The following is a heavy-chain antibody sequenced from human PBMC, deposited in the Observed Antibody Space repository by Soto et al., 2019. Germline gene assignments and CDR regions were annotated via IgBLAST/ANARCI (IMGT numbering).Heavy chain of an antibody. J-gene: IGHJ4*02. Sequence: SETLALTCTVSSGSISSEYWSWIRQPPGKGLEWIGYIYYSGSTNYNPSLKSRVTISVDTSKNQFSLKLSSVTAADTAVYYCARKASGGTAPYSGYDIFDYWGQGPLVTVSS. CDR1: SGSISSEY. V-gene: IGHV4-59*08. CDR3: ARKASGGTAPYSGYDIFDY. D-gene: IGHD5-12*01. CDR2: IYYSGST.